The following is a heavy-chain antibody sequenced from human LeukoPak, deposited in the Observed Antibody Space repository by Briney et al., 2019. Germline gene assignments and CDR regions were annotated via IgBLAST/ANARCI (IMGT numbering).Heavy chain of an antibody. J-gene: IGHJ4*02. CDR2: ISGSGGST. CDR3: ATTNYCGAGYCSDY. V-gene: IGHV3-23*01. D-gene: IGHD4-23*01. CDR1: GFTFSSYA. Sequence: GGSLRLSCAASGFTFSSYAMSWVRQAPGKGLEWVSAISGSGGSTYYADSVKGRFTISRDNSRNTLYLQMNSLRAEDTAVYYCATTNYCGAGYCSDYWGQGTQVTVSS.